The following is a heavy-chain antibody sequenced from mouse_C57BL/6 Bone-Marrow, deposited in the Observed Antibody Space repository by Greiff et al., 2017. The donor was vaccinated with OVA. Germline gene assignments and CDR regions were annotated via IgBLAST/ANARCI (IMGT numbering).Heavy chain of an antibody. CDR2: ISNGGGST. CDR3: ARRVGYYWYFDV. Sequence: EVQGVESGGGLVQPGGSLKLSCAASGFTFSDYYMYWVRQTPEKRLEWVAYISNGGGSTYYPDTVKGRFTISRDNAKNTLYLQMSRLKSEDTAMYYCARRVGYYWYFDVWGTGTTVTVSS. J-gene: IGHJ1*03. D-gene: IGHD1-3*01. V-gene: IGHV5-12*01. CDR1: GFTFSDYY.